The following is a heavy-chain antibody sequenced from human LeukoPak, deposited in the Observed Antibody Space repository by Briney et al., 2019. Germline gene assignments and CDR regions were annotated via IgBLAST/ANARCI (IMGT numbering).Heavy chain of an antibody. CDR2: IIPIFGTA. CDR3: ARVSLAVAGTSLGPFDY. D-gene: IGHD6-19*01. J-gene: IGHJ4*02. V-gene: IGHV1-69*05. Sequence: SVKVSCKASGGTFSSYAISWVRQAPGQGLEWMGGIIPIFGTANYAQKFQGRVTITTDESTSTAYMELGSLRSEDTAVYYCARVSLAVAGTSLGPFDYWGQGTLVTVSS. CDR1: GGTFSSYA.